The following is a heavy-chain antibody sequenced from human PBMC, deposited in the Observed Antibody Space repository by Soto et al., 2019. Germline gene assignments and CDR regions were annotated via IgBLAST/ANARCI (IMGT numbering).Heavy chain of an antibody. J-gene: IGHJ4*02. V-gene: IGHV4-31*03. CDR2: IHHTGST. CDR3: ARRPTGSGSSFFDY. D-gene: IGHD3-10*01. Sequence: SETLSLTCTVSAGSITSDEYYWNWIRYRPGKGLEWIGFIHHTGSTFYNPSLESRASISIDTSESQFSLNLASVTVADTAVYYCARRPTGSGSSFFDYWGPGTLVTSPQ. CDR1: AGSITSDEYY.